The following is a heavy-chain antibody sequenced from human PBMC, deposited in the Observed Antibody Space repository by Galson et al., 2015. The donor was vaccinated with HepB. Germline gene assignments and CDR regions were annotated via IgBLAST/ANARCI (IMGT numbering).Heavy chain of an antibody. CDR1: GGTFSSYA. Sequence: SVKVSCKASGGTFSSYAISWVRQAPGQGLEWMGGIIPIFGTANYAQKFQGRVTITADESTSTAYMELSSLRSEDTAVYYCARGNPPYYGDYYSYYFDYWGQGTLVTVSS. J-gene: IGHJ4*02. V-gene: IGHV1-69*13. CDR2: IIPIFGTA. CDR3: ARGNPPYYGDYYSYYFDY. D-gene: IGHD4-17*01.